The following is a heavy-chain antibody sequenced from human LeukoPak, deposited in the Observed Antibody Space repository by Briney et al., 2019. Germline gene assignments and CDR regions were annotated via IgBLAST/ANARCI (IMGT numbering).Heavy chain of an antibody. Sequence: GGSLRLSCAASGFTFSSSAMSWVRQAPGKGLEWVSAISNNGGYTYYADSVQGRFTISRDNSKNTLYLQMNSLRAEDTAVYYCAKGGYSYGETYFDYWGQGTLVTVSS. J-gene: IGHJ4*02. V-gene: IGHV3-23*01. D-gene: IGHD5-18*01. CDR1: GFTFSSSA. CDR3: AKGGYSYGETYFDY. CDR2: ISNNGGYT.